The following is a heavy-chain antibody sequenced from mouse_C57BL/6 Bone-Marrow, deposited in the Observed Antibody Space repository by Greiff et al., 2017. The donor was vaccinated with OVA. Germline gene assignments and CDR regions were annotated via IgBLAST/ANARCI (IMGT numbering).Heavy chain of an antibody. Sequence: EVKLQESGPGLVKPSQSLSLTCSVTGYSITSGYYWNWIRQFPGNKLEWMGYISYDGSNNYNPSLKNRISITRDTSKNQFFLKLNSVTTEDTATYYCARGYYSNPWFAYWGQGTLVTVSA. CDR3: ARGYYSNPWFAY. J-gene: IGHJ3*01. CDR1: GYSITSGYY. CDR2: ISYDGSN. V-gene: IGHV3-6*01. D-gene: IGHD2-5*01.